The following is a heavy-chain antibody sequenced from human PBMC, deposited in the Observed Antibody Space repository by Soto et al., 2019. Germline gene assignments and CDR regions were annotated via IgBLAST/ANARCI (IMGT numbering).Heavy chain of an antibody. CDR3: TRMTTVTTYFDY. CDR2: IYYSGST. D-gene: IGHD4-17*01. J-gene: IGHJ4*02. V-gene: IGHV4-59*01. CDR1: GGSISNDY. Sequence: PSETLSLTCTVSGGSISNDYWTWIRQPPGKGLEWIGYIYYSGSTNYNPSLKSRVTISVDMSKNQFSLKLSSVTAADTAVYYCTRMTTVTTYFDYWGQGTLVTVSS.